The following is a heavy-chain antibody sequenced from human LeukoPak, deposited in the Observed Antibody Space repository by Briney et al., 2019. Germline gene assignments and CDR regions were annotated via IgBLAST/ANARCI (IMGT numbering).Heavy chain of an antibody. CDR3: ARDTNYDFWSGYPSDDAFDI. D-gene: IGHD3-3*01. CDR1: GYTFTSYY. CDR2: INPSGGST. J-gene: IGHJ3*02. Sequence: ASVKVSCKASGYTFTSYYMHWVRQAPGQGLEWMGIINPSGGSTSYAQKFQGRVTMTRDTSTSTVYMELSSLRSDDTAVYYCARDTNYDFWSGYPSDDAFDIWGQGTMVTVSS. V-gene: IGHV1-46*01.